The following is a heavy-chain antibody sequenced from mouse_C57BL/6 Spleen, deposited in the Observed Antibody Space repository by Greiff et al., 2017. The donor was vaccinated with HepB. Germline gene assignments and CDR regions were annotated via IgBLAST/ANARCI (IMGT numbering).Heavy chain of an antibody. CDR2: IYPRSGNT. CDR3: AREDYDGYYAMDY. Sequence: VQLQQSGAELARPGASVKLSCKASGYTFTSYGISGVKQRTGQGLEWIGEIYPRSGNTYYNEKFKGKATLTADKSSSTAYMELRSLTSEDSAVYFCAREDYDGYYAMDYWGQGTSVTVSS. V-gene: IGHV1-81*01. J-gene: IGHJ4*01. D-gene: IGHD2-4*01. CDR1: GYTFTSYG.